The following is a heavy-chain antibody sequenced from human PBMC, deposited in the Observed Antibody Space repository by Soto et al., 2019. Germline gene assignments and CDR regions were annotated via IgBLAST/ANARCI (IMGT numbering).Heavy chain of an antibody. CDR2: VTDNGRST. Sequence: PGGSLRLSCAASGFTFSRDGMSWVRQAPGKGLEWVSLVTDNGRSTYYADSVKGRFTISRDNTKNTLFLQMNSLRAEDTAVYYCAKERATTTAFDCWGQGALVTVSS. J-gene: IGHJ4*02. CDR3: AKERATTTAFDC. CDR1: GFTFSRDG. V-gene: IGHV3-23*01. D-gene: IGHD4-17*01.